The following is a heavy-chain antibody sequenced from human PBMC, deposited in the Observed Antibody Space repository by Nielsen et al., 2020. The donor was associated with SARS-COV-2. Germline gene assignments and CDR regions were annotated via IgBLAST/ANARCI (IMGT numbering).Heavy chain of an antibody. D-gene: IGHD2-2*01. CDR1: GGSISSYY. Sequence: SETLSLTCTVSGGSISSYYRSWIRQPPGKGLEWIGYIYYSGSTNYNPSLKSRVTISVDTSKNQFSLKLSSVTAADTAVYYCASGIVVAFDAFDIWGQGTMVTVSS. CDR2: IYYSGST. J-gene: IGHJ3*02. V-gene: IGHV4-59*01. CDR3: ASGIVVAFDAFDI.